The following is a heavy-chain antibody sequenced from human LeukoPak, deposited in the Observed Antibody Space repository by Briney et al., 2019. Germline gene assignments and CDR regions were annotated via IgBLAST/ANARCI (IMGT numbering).Heavy chain of an antibody. D-gene: IGHD3-22*01. CDR2: ISPSGGST. J-gene: IGHJ4*02. Sequence: ASVKVSCKASGYTFTSYYMHWVRQAPGQGLEWMGIISPSGGSTSYAQKFQGRVTMTRDTSTSTVYMELSSLRSEDTAVYYCARDQYYYDSSGYYPRYYFDYWGQGTLVTVSS. CDR3: ARDQYYYDSSGYYPRYYFDY. V-gene: IGHV1-46*01. CDR1: GYTFTSYY.